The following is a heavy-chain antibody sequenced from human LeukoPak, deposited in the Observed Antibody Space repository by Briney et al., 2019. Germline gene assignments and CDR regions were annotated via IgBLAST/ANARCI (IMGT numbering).Heavy chain of an antibody. J-gene: IGHJ5*02. CDR1: GGSFSGYY. CDR2: INHSGST. D-gene: IGHD5-12*01. V-gene: IGHV4-34*01. Sequence: KPSETLSLTCAVYGGSFSGYYWSWIRQPPGKGLEWIGEINHSGSTNYNPSLKSRVTISVDTSKNQFSLKLSSVTAADTAVYYCARGVMVATISYWFDPWGQGTLVTVSS. CDR3: ARGVMVATISYWFDP.